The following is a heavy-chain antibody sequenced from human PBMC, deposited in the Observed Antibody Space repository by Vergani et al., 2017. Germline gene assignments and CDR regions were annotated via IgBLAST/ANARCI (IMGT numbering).Heavy chain of an antibody. V-gene: IGHV1-18*01. CDR1: GYTFTSYG. Sequence: QVQLVQSGAEVKKPGASVKVSCKASGYTFTSYGISLVRQAPGQGLEWMGWISAYNGNTNYAQKLQGRVTMTTDTSTSTAYMELRSLRSDDTAVYYCARDREIVVVPAAGLNYYYYGMDVWGQGTTVTVSS. CDR3: ARDREIVVVPAAGLNYYYYGMDV. D-gene: IGHD2-2*01. J-gene: IGHJ6*02. CDR2: ISAYNGNT.